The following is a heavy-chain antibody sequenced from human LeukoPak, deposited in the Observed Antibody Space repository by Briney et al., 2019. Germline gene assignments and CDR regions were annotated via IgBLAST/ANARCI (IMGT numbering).Heavy chain of an antibody. CDR3: ARGPTDMDFDY. J-gene: IGHJ4*02. V-gene: IGHV1-46*01. CDR1: GYTFTKSDY. Sequence: ASVKVSCKSSGYTFTKSDYIHWARQAPGQGLEWMGIINPSDGTTFYAQKFQGRVTLTRDTSTNTVFMELSSLRSDDTAVFYCARGPTDMDFDYWGQGSLVTVSS. CDR2: INPSDGTT.